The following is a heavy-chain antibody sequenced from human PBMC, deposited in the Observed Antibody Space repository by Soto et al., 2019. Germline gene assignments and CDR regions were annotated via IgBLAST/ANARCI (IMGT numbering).Heavy chain of an antibody. J-gene: IGHJ6*02. V-gene: IGHV3-30*18. Sequence: QVQLVESGGGVVQPGRSLRLSCAASGFTFSSYGMHWVRQAPGKGLEWVAVISYDGSNKYYADSVKGRFTISRDNSKNTLYLQMHSLRAEDTAVYYCAKDLYCSSTSGYGGGYYYGMDVWGQGTTVTVSS. CDR3: AKDLYCSSTSGYGGGYYYGMDV. CDR1: GFTFSSYG. D-gene: IGHD2-2*01. CDR2: ISYDGSNK.